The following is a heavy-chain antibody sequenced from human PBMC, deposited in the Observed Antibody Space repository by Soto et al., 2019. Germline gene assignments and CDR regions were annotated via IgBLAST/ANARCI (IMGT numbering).Heavy chain of an antibody. CDR3: VRDTKASDCSSTSCQRWDY. J-gene: IGHJ4*02. V-gene: IGHV3-48*01. D-gene: IGHD2-2*01. CDR1: GFTFSKYS. CDR2: ISSSSSPI. Sequence: EVQLVESGGGLVQPGGSLRLSCTASGFTFSKYSMNWARQAPGKGLEWISYISSSSSPIYYADSVKGRFTISRDNAKNSLYLEMNSLRAEDTAIYYCVRDTKASDCSSTSCQRWDYWGQGNRVTVSS.